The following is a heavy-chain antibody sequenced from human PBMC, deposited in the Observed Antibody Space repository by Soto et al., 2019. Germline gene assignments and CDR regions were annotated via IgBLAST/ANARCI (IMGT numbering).Heavy chain of an antibody. D-gene: IGHD1-7*01. CDR3: AKLITGTTTHPLDY. J-gene: IGHJ4*02. CDR2: ISYDGSNK. Sequence: GGSLRLSCAASGFTFSSYGMHWVRQAPGKGLEWVAVISYDGSNKYYADSVTGRFTISRDNSKNTLYLQMNSLRAEDTAVYYCAKLITGTTTHPLDYWGQGTLVTVS. V-gene: IGHV3-30*18. CDR1: GFTFSSYG.